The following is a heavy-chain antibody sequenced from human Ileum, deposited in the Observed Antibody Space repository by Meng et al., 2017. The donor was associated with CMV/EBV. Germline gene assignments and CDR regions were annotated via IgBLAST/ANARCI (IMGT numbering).Heavy chain of an antibody. CDR3: AKDKGLRFLEWFSV. CDR1: GFTVSSNS. J-gene: IGHJ4*02. D-gene: IGHD3-3*01. Sequence: GESLKISCAASGFTVSSNSMSWVRQAPGKGLEWVSFIYTDGTTYYADSVKGRFTISRDNSKNTLYLQMNSLRAEDTAVYYCAKDKGLRFLEWFSVRGQKTMVTVSS. V-gene: IGHV3-53*05. CDR2: IYTDGTT.